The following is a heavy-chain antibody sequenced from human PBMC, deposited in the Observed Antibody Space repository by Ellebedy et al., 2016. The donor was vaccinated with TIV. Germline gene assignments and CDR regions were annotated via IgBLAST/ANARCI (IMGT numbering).Heavy chain of an antibody. D-gene: IGHD3-16*01. CDR3: VKAWGD. CDR1: GFTFSSYA. CDR2: IVSNGDST. J-gene: IGHJ4*02. V-gene: IGHV3-64D*06. Sequence: PGGSLSLSCSASGFTFSSYAMHWVRQAPGKGLDYISAIVSNGDSTYYANSVKGRFIISRDNSKNTVYLQMRSLRPEDTAVYYCVKAWGDWGQGTLVTVSS.